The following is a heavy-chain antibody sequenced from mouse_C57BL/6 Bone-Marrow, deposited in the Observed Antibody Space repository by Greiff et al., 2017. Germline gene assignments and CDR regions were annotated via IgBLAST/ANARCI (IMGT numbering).Heavy chain of an antibody. CDR3: ARYGLGLDY. J-gene: IGHJ2*01. V-gene: IGHV3-1*01. CDR2: ISYSGST. CDR1: GYSITSGYD. D-gene: IGHD4-1*01. Sequence: EVKLVESGPGLVKPSQSLSLTCTVTGYSITSGYDRHWIRHFPGNKLEWMGFISYSGSTNYTPSLKSRISITHDKSKNHFFLKLNYLTTEDTATYYCARYGLGLDYWGQGTTLTVSS.